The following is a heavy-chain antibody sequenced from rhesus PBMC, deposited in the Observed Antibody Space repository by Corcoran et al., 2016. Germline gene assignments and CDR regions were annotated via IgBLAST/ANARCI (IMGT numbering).Heavy chain of an antibody. J-gene: IGHJ4*01. CDR1: GGSISSGYSY. Sequence: QVQLQESGPGLVKPSETLSLTCAVSGGSISSGYSYWTWIRQPPGKVLEWIGYITYSGSTSNQPPRMSRVPISEDASKNRFSLTLSSVTAADTAVYYCAKDTVTTVAYWGQGVLVTVSP. CDR2: ITYSGST. V-gene: IGHV4-122*02. CDR3: AKDTVTTVAY. D-gene: IGHD4-23*01.